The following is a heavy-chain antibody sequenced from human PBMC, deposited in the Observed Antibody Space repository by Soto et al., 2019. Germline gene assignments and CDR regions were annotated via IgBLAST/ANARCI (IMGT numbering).Heavy chain of an antibody. J-gene: IGHJ6*02. Sequence: QVQLVQSGAEVKKPGSSVKVSCKASGGTFSSYAISWVRQAPGQGLEWMGWIIPIFGTANYAEKFQGRVTITADESTSTAYMELSSLRSEDTAVYYCARSCSGGSCYARYYYYYGMDVWGQGTTVTVSS. V-gene: IGHV1-69*01. D-gene: IGHD2-15*01. CDR3: ARSCSGGSCYARYYYYYGMDV. CDR2: IIPIFGTA. CDR1: GGTFSSYA.